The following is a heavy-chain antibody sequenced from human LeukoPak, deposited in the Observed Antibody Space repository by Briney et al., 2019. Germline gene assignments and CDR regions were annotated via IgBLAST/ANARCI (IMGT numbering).Heavy chain of an antibody. CDR2: INSDGSST. CDR3: AKDLVKDGCNQDDAFDI. D-gene: IGHD5-24*01. CDR1: GFTFSSYW. Sequence: PGGSLRLSCAASGFTFSSYWMHWVRQAPGKGLVWVSRINSDGSSTSYADSVKGRFTISRDNSKNTLYLQMNSLRAEDTAVYYCAKDLVKDGCNQDDAFDIWGQGTMVTVSS. V-gene: IGHV3-74*01. J-gene: IGHJ3*02.